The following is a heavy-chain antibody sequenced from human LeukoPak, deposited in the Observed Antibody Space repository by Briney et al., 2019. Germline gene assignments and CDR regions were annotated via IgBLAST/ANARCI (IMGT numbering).Heavy chain of an antibody. CDR1: GYTFTGYY. CDR3: ARDYYDSSGYVSFDY. Sequence: GASVKVSCKASGYTFTGYYMHWVRQAPGQGLEWMGWINPNSGGTNYAQKFQGRVTMTRDTSISTAYMELSRLRSDDTAVFYCARDYYDSSGYVSFDYWGQGTLVTVSS. CDR2: INPNSGGT. J-gene: IGHJ4*02. V-gene: IGHV1-2*02. D-gene: IGHD3-22*01.